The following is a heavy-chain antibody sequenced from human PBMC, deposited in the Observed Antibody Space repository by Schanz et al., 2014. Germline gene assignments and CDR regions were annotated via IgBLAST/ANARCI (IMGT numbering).Heavy chain of an antibody. V-gene: IGHV1-46*01. J-gene: IGHJ3*01. Sequence: QVQLVQSGAEVKKPGASMKVSCKASGYTFTTYYMLWVRQAPGQGLEWMGIINPSGGSTRYGQKFQGRITVTTDTSTSTVYLELSSLRSDDTALYYCATMWAYCTITTCHTLEPFDVWGQGTMVTVSS. CDR1: GYTFTTYY. CDR3: ATMWAYCTITTCHTLEPFDV. CDR2: INPSGGST. D-gene: IGHD2-2*01.